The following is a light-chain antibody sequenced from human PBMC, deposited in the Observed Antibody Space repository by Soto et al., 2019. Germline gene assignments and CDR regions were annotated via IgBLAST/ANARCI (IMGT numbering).Light chain of an antibody. V-gene: IGKV3-11*01. CDR2: DAS. J-gene: IGKJ1*01. Sequence: EIVLTQSPVSLSLSPGERATLSCRASQSINSALAWYQQKPGQAPRLLIYDASKRATDIPARFSGSGSGIDFTLTISSLEPEDFAVYYCQQYANSHGTFGQGTKVDIK. CDR1: QSINSA. CDR3: QQYANSHGT.